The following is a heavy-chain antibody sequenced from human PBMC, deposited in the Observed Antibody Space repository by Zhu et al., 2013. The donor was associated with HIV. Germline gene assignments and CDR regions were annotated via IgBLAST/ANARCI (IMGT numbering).Heavy chain of an antibody. J-gene: IGHJ5*02. Sequence: QMQLVQSGPEVKKPGTSVKVSCKASGFTFTSSAVQWVRQARGQRLEWIGWIVVGSGNTNYAQKFQERVTITRDMSTSTAYMELSSLRSEDTAVYYCAAGRPAAFENWFDPWGQGNPWSPSPQ. V-gene: IGHV1-58*01. CDR3: AAGRPAAFENWFDP. CDR1: GFTFTSSA. D-gene: IGHD2-2*01. CDR2: IVVGSGNT.